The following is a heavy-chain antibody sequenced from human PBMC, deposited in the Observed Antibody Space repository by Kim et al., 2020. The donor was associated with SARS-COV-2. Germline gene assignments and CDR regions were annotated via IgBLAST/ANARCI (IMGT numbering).Heavy chain of an antibody. J-gene: IGHJ1*01. Sequence: GGSLRLSCVGSGFTFSEYSLNWVRQAPRKGPEWLSYISTGDTTYYADSVKGRFTISRDNSKNSLYLQMNSLRDEDTAGYYCAREGSNSVAHDAFKNWGQG. CDR2: ISTGDTT. V-gene: IGHV3-48*02. CDR3: AREGSNSVAHDAFKN. D-gene: IGHD2-8*01. CDR1: GFTFSEYS.